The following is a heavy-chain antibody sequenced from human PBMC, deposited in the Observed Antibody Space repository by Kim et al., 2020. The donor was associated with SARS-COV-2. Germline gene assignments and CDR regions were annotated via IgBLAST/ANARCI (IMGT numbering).Heavy chain of an antibody. J-gene: IGHJ4*02. D-gene: IGHD6-19*01. Sequence: YSPSFQGQVTISADKSISTAYLQWSSLKASDTAMYYCARLLGGTRYYFDYWGQGTLVTVSS. CDR3: ARLLGGTRYYFDY. V-gene: IGHV5-51*01.